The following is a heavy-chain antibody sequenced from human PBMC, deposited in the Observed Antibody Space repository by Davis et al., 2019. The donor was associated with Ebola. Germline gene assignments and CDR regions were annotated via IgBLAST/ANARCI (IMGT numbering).Heavy chain of an antibody. V-gene: IGHV5-51*01. Sequence: GESLKISCKGSGYSFTSYWIGWVRQMPGQGLQWMGIIYPGDSDTKYTPSFRGQVTISADKSISTAYLKWSSLKASDTAMYYCARGTDGYNPGGYFDSWGQGTLVTVSS. CDR1: GYSFTSYW. CDR3: ARGTDGYNPGGYFDS. J-gene: IGHJ4*02. CDR2: IYPGDSDT. D-gene: IGHD5-24*01.